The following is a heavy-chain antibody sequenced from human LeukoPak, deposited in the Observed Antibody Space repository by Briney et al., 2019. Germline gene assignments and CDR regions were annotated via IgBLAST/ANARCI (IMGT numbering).Heavy chain of an antibody. V-gene: IGHV3-23*01. CDR2: ISGNGGST. D-gene: IGHD6-19*01. J-gene: IGHJ4*02. CDR3: AKFRPITSVAGTIFHY. CDR1: GFTFTNYA. Sequence: GGSLRLSCAASGFTFTNYAMSWVRQAPGKGQEWVSAISGNGGSTYYADSVKGRFTISRDNSKNTLYLQMNSLRAEDTAVYYCAKFRPITSVAGTIFHYWGQGALVTVSS.